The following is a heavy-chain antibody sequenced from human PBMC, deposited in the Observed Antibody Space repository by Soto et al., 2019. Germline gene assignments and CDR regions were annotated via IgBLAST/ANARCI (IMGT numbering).Heavy chain of an antibody. CDR3: ARYYKSAAGDWFHP. CDR1: GGSITSDDYY. J-gene: IGHJ5*02. CDR2: ISGSGSS. D-gene: IGHD6-13*01. Sequence: QVQLQESGPGLVKPSQTLSLTCTVSGGSITSDDYYWSWVRRPPGEGLEWIGYISGSGSSYFNPSLRSRLILSVDTSKNQFSLNLSAVSPADTAVYYCARYYKSAAGDWFHPWGQGNLVTVSS. V-gene: IGHV4-30-4*01.